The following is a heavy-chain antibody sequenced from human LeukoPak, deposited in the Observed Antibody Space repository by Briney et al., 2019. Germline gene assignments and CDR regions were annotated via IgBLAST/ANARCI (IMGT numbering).Heavy chain of an antibody. CDR2: ISSSSSYI. CDR3: ARGTTQSFWSGYYAPDAFDI. D-gene: IGHD3-3*01. Sequence: GGSLRLSCAASGFTFSSYSMNWVRRAPGKGLEWVSSISSSSSYIYYADSVKGRFTISRDNAKNSLYLQMNSLRAEDTAVYYCARGTTQSFWSGYYAPDAFDIWGQGTMVTVSS. J-gene: IGHJ3*02. CDR1: GFTFSSYS. V-gene: IGHV3-21*01.